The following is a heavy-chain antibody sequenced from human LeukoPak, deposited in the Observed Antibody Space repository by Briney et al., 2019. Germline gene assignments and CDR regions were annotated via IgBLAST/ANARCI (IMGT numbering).Heavy chain of an antibody. Sequence: PSQTLSLTCTVSGGSISSGGYYWSWIRQHPGKGLEWLGYIYYSGSTYYNPSLKSRVTISVDTSKNQFSLKLRSGTAADTAVYYCARDAVGTGYGTDVWGQGTTVTVSS. CDR1: GGSISSGGYY. D-gene: IGHD2-2*03. J-gene: IGHJ6*02. CDR2: IYYSGST. CDR3: ARDAVGTGYGTDV. V-gene: IGHV4-31*03.